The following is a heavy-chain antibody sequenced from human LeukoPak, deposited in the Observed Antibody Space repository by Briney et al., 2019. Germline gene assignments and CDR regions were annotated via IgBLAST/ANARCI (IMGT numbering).Heavy chain of an antibody. CDR2: IKQDGGDK. J-gene: IGHJ4*02. D-gene: IGHD3-16*01. Sequence: GGSLRLSCAASGFTFSSYWMTWVRQAPGKGLEWAANIKQDGGDKYYVDSVKGRFTISRDNAKNSLYLQMNSLRAGDTAVYYCARGRGEDYWGQGTLVTVSS. V-gene: IGHV3-7*04. CDR1: GFTFSSYW. CDR3: ARGRGEDY.